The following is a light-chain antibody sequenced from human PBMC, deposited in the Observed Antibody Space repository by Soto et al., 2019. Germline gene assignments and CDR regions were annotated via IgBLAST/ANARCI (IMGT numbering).Light chain of an antibody. J-gene: IGLJ3*02. V-gene: IGLV1-51*01. CDR2: DDD. CDR3: GTWYNSLSGWV. CDR1: SSNIVSNY. Sequence: QSVLTQPPSVSAAPGQKVTISCSGSSSNIVSNYVSWYQQLPGTAPKLLIYDDDKRPSGIPDRFSGSKSGTSATLGITGLQTGDEADYYCGTWYNSLSGWVFGGGTQLTVL.